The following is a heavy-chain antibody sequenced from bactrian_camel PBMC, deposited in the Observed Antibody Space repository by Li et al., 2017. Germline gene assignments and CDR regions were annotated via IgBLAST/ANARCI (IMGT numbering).Heavy chain of an antibody. CDR2: IENRGGTT. CDR3: ARGPENLWEYGY. CDR1: GKTVPSPA. V-gene: IGHV3S54*01. J-gene: IGHJ4*01. Sequence: VQLVESGGGSVQAGGSLRLSCTASGKTVPSPAMGWRRQVPGANRETIAAIENRGGTTYYHASVKGRFTISQDNAKTTAYLQMNSLETEDTAVYYCARGPENLWEYGYWGQGTQVTVS.